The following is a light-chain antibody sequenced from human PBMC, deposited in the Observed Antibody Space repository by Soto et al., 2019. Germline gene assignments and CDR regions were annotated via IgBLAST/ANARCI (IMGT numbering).Light chain of an antibody. CDR1: RSISDNY. CDR3: QQYGSSPWT. V-gene: IGKV3-20*01. Sequence: EIVLTQSPATLSLSPGERATLSCRASRSISDNYLAWYQQKPGQAPRLLIYGASNRATGIPGRFSGSGSGTDFTLTISRLEPEDFAVYYCQQYGSSPWTFGQGTKVDI. J-gene: IGKJ1*01. CDR2: GAS.